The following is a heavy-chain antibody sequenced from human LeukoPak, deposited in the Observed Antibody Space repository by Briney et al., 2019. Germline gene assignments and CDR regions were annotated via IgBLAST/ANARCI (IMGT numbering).Heavy chain of an antibody. J-gene: IGHJ4*02. D-gene: IGHD6-19*01. CDR2: ITSNSNGATA. V-gene: IGHV3-49*04. CDR3: SFATSGWKATLDY. Sequence: GGSLRLSCTASGITFRNSAINWVRQAPGKGLEWVGFITSNSNGATAEYATSVKGRFSISRDDSTSIAYLQMNSLKSEDTGVYYCSFATSGWKATLDYWGRGSAVTVSS. CDR1: GITFRNSA.